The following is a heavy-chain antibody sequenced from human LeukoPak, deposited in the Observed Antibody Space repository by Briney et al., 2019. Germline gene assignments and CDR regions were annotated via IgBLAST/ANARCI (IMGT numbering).Heavy chain of an antibody. J-gene: IGHJ4*02. CDR2: ISYDGSNE. D-gene: IGHD4-11*01. V-gene: IGHV3-30-3*01. Sequence: PGGSLRLSCAASGFIFSNYVMVWVGQAPGKGLEWVAAISYDGSNEYYAESVKGRFTISRDSSKNTLFLLMNSLRPEDTAVYYCARESQFYFDYWGQGTLVTVSS. CDR3: ARESQFYFDY. CDR1: GFIFSNYV.